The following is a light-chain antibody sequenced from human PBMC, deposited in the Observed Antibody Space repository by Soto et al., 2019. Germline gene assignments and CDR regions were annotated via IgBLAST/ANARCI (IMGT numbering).Light chain of an antibody. CDR3: QQHNNWPPWT. Sequence: EIVMTQSPATLSVSPGERATLSCRASQSVSSNLAWYQQKPGQAPRLLIGASTRATGIPDRFSGSGSGTEFTLTISSLQSEDFAVYYCQQHNNWPPWTFGQGTKVEIK. CDR2: GAS. V-gene: IGKV3-15*01. CDR1: QSVSSN. J-gene: IGKJ1*01.